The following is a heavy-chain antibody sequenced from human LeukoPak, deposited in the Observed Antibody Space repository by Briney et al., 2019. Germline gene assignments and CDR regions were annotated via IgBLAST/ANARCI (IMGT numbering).Heavy chain of an antibody. V-gene: IGHV3-7*01. J-gene: IGHJ4*02. CDR2: IKKDGSEK. CDR1: GFTFSSYG. D-gene: IGHD5-18*01. CDR3: ARHLSGVTGYTYGRGIDY. Sequence: GGSLRLSCAASGFTFSSYGMSWVRQAPGKGLEWVANIKKDGSEKYYVDSVKGRFTISRDNAKTSLYLQMNSLRAEDTAVYYCARHLSGVTGYTYGRGIDYWGQGTLVTVSS.